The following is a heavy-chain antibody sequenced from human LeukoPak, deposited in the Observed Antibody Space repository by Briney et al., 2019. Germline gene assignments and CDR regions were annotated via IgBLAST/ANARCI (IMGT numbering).Heavy chain of an antibody. V-gene: IGHV4-34*01. D-gene: IGHD2-2*01. CDR2: INHSGST. Sequence: SETLSLTCAVYGGSFSGYYWSWIRQPPGKGLEWIGEINHSGSTNYNPSLKSRVTISVDTSKNQFSLKLSSVTAADTAVYYCARGSDAAGYQPAYFDCWGQGTLVTVSS. J-gene: IGHJ4*02. CDR1: GGSFSGYY. CDR3: ARGSDAAGYQPAYFDC.